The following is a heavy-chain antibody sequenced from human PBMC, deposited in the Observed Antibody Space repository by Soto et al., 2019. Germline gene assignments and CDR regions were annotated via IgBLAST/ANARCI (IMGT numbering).Heavy chain of an antibody. V-gene: IGHV4-61*01. CDR1: GGSVTSGTYY. D-gene: IGHD3-22*01. J-gene: IGHJ4*02. CDR2: IYYSGST. Sequence: QVQLQESGPGLVKPSETLSLTCTVSGGSVTSGTYYWSWIRQAPGKGLEWIGYIYYSGSTNYNPSLKSRVTISLDTSKNQFYLKVSSVNAADTAVYYCARGRGYYDTTYFDFWGQGTLVTVSS. CDR3: ARGRGYYDTTYFDF.